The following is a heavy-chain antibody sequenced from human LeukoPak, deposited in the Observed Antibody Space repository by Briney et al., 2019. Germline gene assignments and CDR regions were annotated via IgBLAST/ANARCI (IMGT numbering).Heavy chain of an antibody. CDR1: GFTFSSYA. CDR3: TREKSYYYDTSGSDY. V-gene: IGHV3-49*04. CDR2: IRSKTYGGTT. J-gene: IGHJ4*02. D-gene: IGHD3-22*01. Sequence: PGGSLRLSCAASGFTFSSYAMSWVRQAPGKGLEWVGFIRSKTYGGTTEYAASVKGRFTISRDDSKSIAYLQMNSLKTEDTAVYYCTREKSYYYDTSGSDYWGQGTLVTVSS.